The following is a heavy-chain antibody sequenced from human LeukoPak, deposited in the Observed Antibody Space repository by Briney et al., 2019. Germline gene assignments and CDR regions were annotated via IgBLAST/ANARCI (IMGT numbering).Heavy chain of an antibody. CDR2: IYTSGST. V-gene: IGHV4-4*07. D-gene: IGHD3-22*01. CDR1: GGSISNYY. Sequence: SETLSLTCTVSGGSISNYYWSWIRQPAGKGLEWIGLIYTSGSTNYNPSLKSRVTMSVDTSKNQFSLKLSSVTAADTAVYFCARTPIYYYDNSGYYNWGQGTLVTASS. CDR3: ARTPIYYYDNSGYYN. J-gene: IGHJ4*02.